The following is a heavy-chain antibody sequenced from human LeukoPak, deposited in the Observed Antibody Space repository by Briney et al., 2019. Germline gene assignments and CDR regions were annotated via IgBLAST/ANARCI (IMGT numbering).Heavy chain of an antibody. J-gene: IGHJ3*02. Sequence: GGSLRLSCAASGFTFTGYSMNWVRQAPGKWLEWVSSISSSSSDIYYAVSMKGRFTISRDNSKNSVYLQMNSLRGEDTAVYYCVKTMVTFGGLIRTDAFDIWGQGTMVTVSS. CDR1: GFTFTGYS. D-gene: IGHD3-16*01. V-gene: IGHV3-21*01. CDR3: VKTMVTFGGLIRTDAFDI. CDR2: ISSSSSDI.